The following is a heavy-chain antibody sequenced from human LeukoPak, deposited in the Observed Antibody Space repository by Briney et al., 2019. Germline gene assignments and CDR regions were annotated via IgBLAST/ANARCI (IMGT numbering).Heavy chain of an antibody. J-gene: IGHJ5*02. CDR3: ASCDFWSGYCSS. CDR1: GHTFSSNY. D-gene: IGHD3-3*01. Sequence: VASVKISCKAPGHTFSSNYMHWVRQGPGQGLDWMGMFNPGDGSTTYAQKFRGRVTMTRDTSKSTVYMQLSGLRSEDTAVYYCASCDFWSGYCSSWGQGSLVTVSS. CDR2: FNPGDGST. V-gene: IGHV1-46*01.